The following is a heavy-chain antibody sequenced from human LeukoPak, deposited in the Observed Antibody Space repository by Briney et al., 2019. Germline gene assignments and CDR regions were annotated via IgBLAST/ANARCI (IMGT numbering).Heavy chain of an antibody. CDR1: GGSISSYY. Sequence: SETLCLTCTVSGGSISSYYWSWIRQPPGKELEGIGYIYYSGSTNYNPSLKSRVTMSVDTSKNQFSLKLSAVTAADTAVYYCARDSSGWYNFDYWGQGTLVTVSS. J-gene: IGHJ4*02. CDR2: IYYSGST. D-gene: IGHD6-13*01. CDR3: ARDSSGWYNFDY. V-gene: IGHV4-59*12.